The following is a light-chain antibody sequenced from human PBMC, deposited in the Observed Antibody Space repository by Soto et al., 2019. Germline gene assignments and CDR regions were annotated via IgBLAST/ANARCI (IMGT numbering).Light chain of an antibody. CDR2: GAS. CDR1: QRVSSSY. Sequence: EIVLTQSPGTLSLSPGERATLSCRASQRVSSSYLAWYQQKPGQAPRLLMYGASRRATGTPDRFSGSGSGTDFTLTISRLEPEDLAVYYCQLDDNWGTFGPGTKVDIK. CDR3: QLDDNWGT. V-gene: IGKV3-20*01. J-gene: IGKJ3*01.